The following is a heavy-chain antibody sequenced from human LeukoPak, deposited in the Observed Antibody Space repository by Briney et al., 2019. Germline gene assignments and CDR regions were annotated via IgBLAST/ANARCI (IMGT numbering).Heavy chain of an antibody. V-gene: IGHV3-30*04. CDR2: ISYDGSNK. D-gene: IGHD6-19*01. CDR3: ARTVAGNIHDAFDI. J-gene: IGHJ3*02. Sequence: GGSLRLSCAASGFTFSSYAMHWVRQAPGKGLEWVAVISYDGSNKYYADSVKGRFTISRDNSKNTLYLQMNSLRAEDTAVYYCARTVAGNIHDAFDIWGQGTMVTVSS. CDR1: GFTFSSYA.